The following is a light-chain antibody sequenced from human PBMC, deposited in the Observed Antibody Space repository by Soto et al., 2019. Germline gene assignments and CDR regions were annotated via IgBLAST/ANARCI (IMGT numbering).Light chain of an antibody. CDR3: GSHAITSTPWV. CDR2: DVS. CDR1: SSDIGGYNY. V-gene: IGLV2-14*03. Sequence: QSALTQPASVSGSLGQSITISCTGTSSDIGGYNYVSWYQHHPGKAPKVMIYDVSNRPSGVSNRFSGSKSGNTASLTISGLQAEDEAYYYCGSHAITSTPWVFGGGTKLTVL. J-gene: IGLJ3*02.